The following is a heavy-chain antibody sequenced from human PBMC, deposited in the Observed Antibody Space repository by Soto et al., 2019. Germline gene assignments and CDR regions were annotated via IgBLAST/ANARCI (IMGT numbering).Heavy chain of an antibody. J-gene: IGHJ6*02. CDR2: ISSSSSTI. D-gene: IGHD1-26*01. CDR3: ARDPGGSDLAVWYYCMDV. CDR1: GFTFRRYS. V-gene: IGHV3-48*02. Sequence: GGSLRLSCAASGFTFRRYSMNWVRPAPGKGPERVSYISSSSSTIYYADSVKGRFTISRDNAKNSLYLQMNSLRDEDTAVYYCARDPGGSDLAVWYYCMDVWGQGTTITFSS.